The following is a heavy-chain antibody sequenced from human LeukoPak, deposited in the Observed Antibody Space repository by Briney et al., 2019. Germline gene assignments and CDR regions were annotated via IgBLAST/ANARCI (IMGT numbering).Heavy chain of an antibody. CDR3: ARGGSYFDY. CDR2: ISSSSNYI. D-gene: IGHD1-26*01. V-gene: IGHV3-21*01. J-gene: IGHJ4*02. CDR1: GFTFSTYS. Sequence: GGSLRLSCDASGFTFSTYSMTWVRQAPGKGLEWVASISSSSNYIYYVDSVKGRFTISRDNAKNSLYLQMNSLRAEDTAVYYCARGGSYFDYWGQGTLVTVSS.